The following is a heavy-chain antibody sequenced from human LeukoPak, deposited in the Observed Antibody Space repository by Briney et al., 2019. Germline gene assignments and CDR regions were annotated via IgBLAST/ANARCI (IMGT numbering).Heavy chain of an antibody. CDR3: ARVKYDYDSSRFDP. Sequence: SQTLSLTCSVSGGSISSSNYYWSWIRQPAGKGLEWIGRIYTSESTNYNPSLKSRATISVDTSRNQFSLKLSSVTAADTAVYDCARVKYDYDSSRFDPWGQGTLVTVSS. CDR1: GGSISSSNYY. CDR2: IYTSEST. V-gene: IGHV4-61*02. D-gene: IGHD3-22*01. J-gene: IGHJ5*02.